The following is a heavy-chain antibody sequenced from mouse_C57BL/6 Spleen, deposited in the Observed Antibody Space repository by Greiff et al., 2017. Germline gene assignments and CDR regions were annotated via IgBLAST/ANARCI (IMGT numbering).Heavy chain of an antibody. V-gene: IGHV1-80*01. CDR3: ARASAGLAWLAY. J-gene: IGHJ3*01. D-gene: IGHD3-1*01. Sequence: QVQLQQSGAELVKPGASVKISCKASGYAFSSYWMNWVKQRPGQGLEWIGQIYPGDGDTNYNGKFKGKATLTADKSSSTAYMQLSSLTSEDSAVYFCARASAGLAWLAYWGQGTLVTVSA. CDR1: GYAFSSYW. CDR2: IYPGDGDT.